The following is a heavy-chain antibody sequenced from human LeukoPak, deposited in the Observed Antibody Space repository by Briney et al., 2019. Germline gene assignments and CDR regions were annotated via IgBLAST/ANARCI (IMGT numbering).Heavy chain of an antibody. CDR3: AKRGVVIRVILVGFHKEAYYFDS. V-gene: IGHV3-23*01. D-gene: IGHD3-22*01. J-gene: IGHJ4*02. CDR1: GITLSNYG. Sequence: GGSLRLSCALSGITLSNYGMTWVRQAPGKGLEWVAGISDSGGSTNYADSVKGRFTISRDNPKNTLYLQMNRLRAEDTAVYFCAKRGVVIRVILVGFHKEAYYFDSWGQGALVSVSS. CDR2: ISDSGGST.